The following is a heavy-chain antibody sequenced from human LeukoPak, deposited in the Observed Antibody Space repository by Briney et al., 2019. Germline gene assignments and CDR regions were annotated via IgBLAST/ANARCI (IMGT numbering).Heavy chain of an antibody. V-gene: IGHV3-30*18. CDR3: AKEYCSNSVCHPLDY. CDR2: ISYDGSNK. D-gene: IGHD2-8*01. J-gene: IGHJ4*02. Sequence: GGSLRLSCAASGFTFSSSGMHWVRQASGKGLEWVAVISYDGSNKYYADSVKGRFTFSRDNSKNTLYLQMNSLRAEDTAVYYCAKEYCSNSVCHPLDYWGQGTLVTVSS. CDR1: GFTFSSSG.